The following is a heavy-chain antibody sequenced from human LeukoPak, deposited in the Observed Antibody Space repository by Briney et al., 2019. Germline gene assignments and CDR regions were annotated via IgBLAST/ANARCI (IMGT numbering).Heavy chain of an antibody. CDR2: ITPSGGSI. D-gene: IGHD1-26*01. V-gene: IGHV1-46*01. CDR1: GYTFTTYY. CDR3: ARDWELGY. Sequence: ASVKVSCKASGYTFTTYYMHWVRQAPGQGLEWMGVITPSGGSITSAQKFQGRVTMTRDTSTSTVYMELSSLRSEDTAVYFCARDWELGYWGQGTLATVSS. J-gene: IGHJ4*02.